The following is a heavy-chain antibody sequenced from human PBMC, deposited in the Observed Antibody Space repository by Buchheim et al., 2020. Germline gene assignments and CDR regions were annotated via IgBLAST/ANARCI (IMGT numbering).Heavy chain of an antibody. D-gene: IGHD3-3*01. CDR1: GYTFTSYD. CDR3: ARGHYDFWSGYLQPNYYYYGMDV. Sequence: QVQLVQSGAEVKKPGASVKVSCKASGYTFTSYDINWVRQATGQGLEWMGWMNPNSGNTGYAQKFQGRVTMTRNTPISTAYMELSSLRSEDTAVYYCARGHYDFWSGYLQPNYYYYGMDVWGQGTT. J-gene: IGHJ6*02. V-gene: IGHV1-8*01. CDR2: MNPNSGNT.